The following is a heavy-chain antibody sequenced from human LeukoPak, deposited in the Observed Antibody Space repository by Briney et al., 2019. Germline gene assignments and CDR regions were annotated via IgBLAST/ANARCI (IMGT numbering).Heavy chain of an antibody. CDR2: IYYSGST. CDR1: GGSISSYY. J-gene: IGHJ6*03. CDR3: ARVQDYDIYYYYYMDV. Sequence: SETLSLTCTVSGGSISSYYWSWIRQPPGKGLERIGYIYYSGSTNYNPSLKSRVTISVDTSKNQFPLKLSSVTAADTAVYYCARVQDYDIYYYYYMDVWGKGTTVTVSS. V-gene: IGHV4-59*01. D-gene: IGHD3-9*01.